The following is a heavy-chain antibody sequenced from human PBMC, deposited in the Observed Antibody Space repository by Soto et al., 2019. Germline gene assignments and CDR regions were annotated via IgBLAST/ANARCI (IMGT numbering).Heavy chain of an antibody. J-gene: IGHJ6*02. CDR1: GLTFNRSW. CDR2: ITQDGVDA. D-gene: IGHD2-21*02. Sequence: PGGSLRLSCAASGLTFNRSWMPWVGHPPGKGLEWVAKITQDGVDAHYADSVKGRFTISRDNGKTSLYLQMNNLRAEDTAVYYCDTDQLILPAHDFFYGSDVWGRGATVTVSS. CDR3: DTDQLILPAHDFFYGSDV. V-gene: IGHV3-7*03.